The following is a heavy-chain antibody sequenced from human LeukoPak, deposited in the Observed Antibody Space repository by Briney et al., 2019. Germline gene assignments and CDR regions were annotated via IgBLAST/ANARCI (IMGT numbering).Heavy chain of an antibody. V-gene: IGHV4-30-2*01. J-gene: IGHJ5*02. CDR2: IYHSGST. CDR3: ASWSSSGGWFDP. Sequence: SETLSLTCTVSGGSISSGGYYWSWIRQPPGKGLEWIGYIYHSGSTYYNPSLKSRVTISVDRSKNQFSLKLSSVTAADTAVYYCASWSSSGGWFDPWGQGTLVTVSS. D-gene: IGHD6-6*01. CDR1: GGSISSGGYY.